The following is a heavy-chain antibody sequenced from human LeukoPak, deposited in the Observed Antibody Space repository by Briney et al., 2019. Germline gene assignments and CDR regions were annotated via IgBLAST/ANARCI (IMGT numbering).Heavy chain of an antibody. V-gene: IGHV3-74*01. J-gene: IGHJ5*02. CDR1: GFTFSNYW. CDR2: IYVDGRTT. Sequence: GALRLSCVASGFTFSNYWMHWGRQPPGKGVVWVSRIYVDGRTTNYADSVKGRFTISRDNAKNTVYLEMNSLSVEDTATYYCIRDFRSADLWGQGTLVTVTS. CDR3: IRDFRSADL.